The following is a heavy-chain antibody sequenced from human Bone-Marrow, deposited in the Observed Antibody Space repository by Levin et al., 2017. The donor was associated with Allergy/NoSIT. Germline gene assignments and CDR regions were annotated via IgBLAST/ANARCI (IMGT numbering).Heavy chain of an antibody. V-gene: IGHV4-61*03. CDR3: ARDAGRDGYNFFDF. CDR2: VYFTGNT. D-gene: IGHD5-24*01. J-gene: IGHJ4*02. Sequence: SETLSLTCTVSGASVNSGSYYWSWIRQPPGTGLEWIGYVYFTGNTNYSPSLKSRVILSVDTSKNHFSLRLTSVTAADSAVYYCARDAGRDGYNFFDFWGQGALVTVSS. CDR1: GASVNSGSYY.